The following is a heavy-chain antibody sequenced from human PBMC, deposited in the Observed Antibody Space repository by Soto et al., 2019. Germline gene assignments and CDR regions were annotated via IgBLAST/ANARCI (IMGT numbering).Heavy chain of an antibody. CDR3: ARGRYGDY. CDR2: ISAHNGNT. Sequence: QVHLVQSGAEVKKPGASVKVSCKASGYTFTSYGITWVRQAPGQGLEWMGWISAHNGNTDYAQKVQGRVIVTRDTSTSTAYMELRSLRSDDTAVYYGARGRYGDYWGQGALVTVSS. CDR1: GYTFTSYG. D-gene: IGHD1-1*01. V-gene: IGHV1-18*01. J-gene: IGHJ4*02.